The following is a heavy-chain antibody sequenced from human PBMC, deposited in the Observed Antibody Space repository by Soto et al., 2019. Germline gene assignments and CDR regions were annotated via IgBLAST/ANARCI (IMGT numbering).Heavy chain of an antibody. Sequence: ASVKVSCKASGYTFTDYYVHWVRQAPGQGLEWMGWINPNSGGTKSAQKFQGRVTMARDTSISTAYMELSRLRSDDTAVYYCARRKGDYYDSSGYHYYFDYWGQGTLVTASS. D-gene: IGHD3-22*01. CDR2: INPNSGGT. J-gene: IGHJ4*02. CDR3: ARRKGDYYDSSGYHYYFDY. CDR1: GYTFTDYY. V-gene: IGHV1-2*02.